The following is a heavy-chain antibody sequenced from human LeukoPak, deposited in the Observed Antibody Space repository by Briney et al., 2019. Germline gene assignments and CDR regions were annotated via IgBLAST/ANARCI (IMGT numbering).Heavy chain of an antibody. V-gene: IGHV3-23*01. J-gene: IGHJ6*02. CDR1: GLTFSSYA. D-gene: IGHD2-2*01. CDR2: VSGSGGNT. CDR3: GKWGIVVVPSASV. Sequence: PGASVRLSCAASGLTFSSYAMSWVRQAPGKGLEWLSGVSGSGGNTYYADSGKGRLTISRDNSKNTLYLQMNSLRAEDTAVYYCGKWGIVVVPSASVWGQGTTVTVSS.